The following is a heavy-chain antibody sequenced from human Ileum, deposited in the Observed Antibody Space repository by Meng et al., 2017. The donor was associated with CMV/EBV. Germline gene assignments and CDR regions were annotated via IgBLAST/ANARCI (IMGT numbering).Heavy chain of an antibody. CDR3: ATSGRGPKYYFDY. D-gene: IGHD1-14*01. Sequence: QGQLVESAGGGKKPGSSVKVACEASGGTFSSNAISWVGHAPGQGLEWMGVISPIFRTSKYAQKFQGRLTITADESTSTAYMELSSLTSGDTAVYYCATSGRGPKYYFDYWGQGTLVTVSS. CDR2: ISPIFRTS. J-gene: IGHJ4*02. CDR1: GGTFSSNA. V-gene: IGHV1-69*01.